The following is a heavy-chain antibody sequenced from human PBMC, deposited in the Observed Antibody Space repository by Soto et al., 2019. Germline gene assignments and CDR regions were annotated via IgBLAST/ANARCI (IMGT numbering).Heavy chain of an antibody. CDR2: ISGSGGST. CDR3: AKGDYDFWSGYFDY. CDR1: GFTFSSYA. Sequence: PGGSLRLSCAASGFTFSSYAMSWVRQAPGKGLEWVSAISGSGGSTYYADSVKGRFTISRDNSKNTRYLQMNSLRAEDTAVYYCAKGDYDFWSGYFDYWGQGTLVTVSS. D-gene: IGHD3-3*01. V-gene: IGHV3-23*01. J-gene: IGHJ4*02.